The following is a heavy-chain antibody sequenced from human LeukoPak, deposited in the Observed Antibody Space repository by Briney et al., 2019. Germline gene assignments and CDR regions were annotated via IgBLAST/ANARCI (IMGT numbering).Heavy chain of an antibody. Sequence: ASVKASCKASGYTFTSYGISWVRQAPGQGLEWMGWISAYNGNTNYAQKLQGRVTMTTDTSTSTAYMELRSLRSDDTAVYYCARDWGCSSTSCSVEGIYYYYMDVWGKGTTVTVSS. D-gene: IGHD2-2*01. CDR1: GYTFTSYG. J-gene: IGHJ6*03. V-gene: IGHV1-18*01. CDR2: ISAYNGNT. CDR3: ARDWGCSSTSCSVEGIYYYYMDV.